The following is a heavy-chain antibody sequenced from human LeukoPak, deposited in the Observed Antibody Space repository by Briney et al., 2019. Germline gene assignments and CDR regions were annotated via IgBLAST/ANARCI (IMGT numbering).Heavy chain of an antibody. D-gene: IGHD3-10*01. J-gene: IGHJ4*02. CDR2: ISSGGTTI. Sequence: PGGSLRLSCAASGFTFSSYSMNWVRQAPGKGLEWVSHISSGGTTIYYADSVKGRFTISRDNAKNSLYLQMNGLRAEDTAVYYCAKSFMDWGQGTLVTVSS. CDR1: GFTFSSYS. V-gene: IGHV3-48*04. CDR3: AKSFMD.